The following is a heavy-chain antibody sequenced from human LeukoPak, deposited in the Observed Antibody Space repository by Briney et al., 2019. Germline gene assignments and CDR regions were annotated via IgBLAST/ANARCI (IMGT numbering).Heavy chain of an antibody. V-gene: IGHV3-23*01. J-gene: IGHJ5*02. Sequence: PGGSLRLSCAASGFTFSSYAMSWVRQAPGEGLEWVSAISGSGGSTYYADSVKGRFTISRDNSKNTLYLQMNSLRAEDTAVYYCAKALSDIVANWFDPWGQGTLVTVSS. CDR2: ISGSGGST. CDR1: GFTFSSYA. D-gene: IGHD5-12*01. CDR3: AKALSDIVANWFDP.